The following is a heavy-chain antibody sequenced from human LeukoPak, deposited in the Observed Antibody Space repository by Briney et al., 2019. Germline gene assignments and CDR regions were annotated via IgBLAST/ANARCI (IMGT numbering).Heavy chain of an antibody. CDR2: IYYSGNT. CDR1: GGSISSSSYY. D-gene: IGHD1-26*01. Sequence: SETLSLTCVVSGGSISSSSYYWGWICQTPGEGLEWIGNIYYSGNTYYSPSLKSRVTISIDTSKNQFSLMLSSVTAADTAVYYCARRMGAGNWFDPWGQGTLVTVSS. CDR3: ARRMGAGNWFDP. V-gene: IGHV4-39*01. J-gene: IGHJ5*02.